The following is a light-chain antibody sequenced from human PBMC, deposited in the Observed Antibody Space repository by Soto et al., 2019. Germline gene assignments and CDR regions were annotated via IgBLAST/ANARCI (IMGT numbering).Light chain of an antibody. CDR3: QQYGSSPLT. CDR2: GAS. Sequence: EIVLTQSPGTLSLSPGERATLSCRASQSVSSSYLAWYQQKPGQAPRLLIYGASSRATGMPDRFSGSGSGTDFTLTISILETQDFAVYFGQQYGSSPLTFGGGTKVEIK. V-gene: IGKV3-20*01. CDR1: QSVSSSY. J-gene: IGKJ4*01.